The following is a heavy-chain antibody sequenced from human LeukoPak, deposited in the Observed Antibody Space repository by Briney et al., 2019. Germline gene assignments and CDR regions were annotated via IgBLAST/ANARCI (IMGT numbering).Heavy chain of an antibody. CDR3: ARGDSSGYYHPFDY. CDR2: IYYSGST. CDR1: GGSISSGVYY. V-gene: IGHV4-31*03. Sequence: SQTLSLTCTVSGGSISSGVYYWSWIRQHPGKGLEWIGYIYYSGSTYYNPSLKSRVTISVDTSKNQFSLKLSSVTAADTAVYYCARGDSSGYYHPFDYWGQGTLVTVSS. D-gene: IGHD3-22*01. J-gene: IGHJ4*02.